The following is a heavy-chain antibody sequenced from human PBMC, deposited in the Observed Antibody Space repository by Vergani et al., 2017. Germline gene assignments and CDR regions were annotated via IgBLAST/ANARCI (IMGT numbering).Heavy chain of an antibody. V-gene: IGHV4-59*01. CDR3: ARCNSSGYPLYYYYYGMDV. CDR1: GGSISSYY. J-gene: IGHJ6*02. CDR2: IYYSGST. D-gene: IGHD3-22*01. Sequence: QVQLQESGPGLVKPSETLSLTCTVSGGSISSYYWSWIRQPPGKGLEWIGYIYYSGSTNYNPTLKSRVTISVDTSKNQCSLKLSSVTAADTAVYYCARCNSSGYPLYYYYYGMDVWGQGTTVTVSS.